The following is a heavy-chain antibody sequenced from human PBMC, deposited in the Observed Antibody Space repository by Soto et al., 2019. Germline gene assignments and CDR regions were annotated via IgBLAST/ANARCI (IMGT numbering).Heavy chain of an antibody. CDR3: ARGYCSSTSCYAADY. Sequence: QVQLVESGGGVVQPGRSLRLSCAASGFTFSSYAMHWVRQAPGKGLEWVAVISYDGSNKYYADSVKGRFTISRDNSKNTLSLQMTSLRAEDTAVYYCARGYCSSTSCYAADYWGQGTLVTVSS. J-gene: IGHJ4*02. CDR1: GFTFSSYA. V-gene: IGHV3-30-3*01. D-gene: IGHD2-2*01. CDR2: ISYDGSNK.